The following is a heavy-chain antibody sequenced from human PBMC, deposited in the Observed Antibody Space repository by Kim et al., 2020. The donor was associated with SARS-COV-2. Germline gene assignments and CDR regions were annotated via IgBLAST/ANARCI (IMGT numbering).Heavy chain of an antibody. CDR1: GGSISSSNW. CDR3: AGGSRGEYNWFDP. Sequence: SETLSLTCAVSGGSISSSNWWSWVRQPPGKGLEWIGEIYHSGSTNYNPSLKSRVTISVDKSKNQFSLKLSSVTAADTAVYYCAGGSRGEYNWFDPWGQGTLVTVSS. J-gene: IGHJ5*02. V-gene: IGHV4-4*02. CDR2: IYHSGST. D-gene: IGHD3-10*01.